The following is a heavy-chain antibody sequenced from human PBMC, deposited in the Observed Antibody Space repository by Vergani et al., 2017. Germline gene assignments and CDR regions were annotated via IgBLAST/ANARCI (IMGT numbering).Heavy chain of an antibody. V-gene: IGHV3-11*01. CDR2: VSGSSATP. CDR3: TKGSRGYTGYFFDY. CDR1: GFTFSDYY. Sequence: QVQLVESGGGLVKPGRSLRLSCAASGFTFSDYYMSWIRQAPGKGLEWVSSVSGSSATPYYADSVKGRFIISRDNSKNTLHLQMNSLRADDTAVYYCTKGSRGYTGYFFDYWGQGTLATVSS. J-gene: IGHJ4*02. D-gene: IGHD5-12*01.